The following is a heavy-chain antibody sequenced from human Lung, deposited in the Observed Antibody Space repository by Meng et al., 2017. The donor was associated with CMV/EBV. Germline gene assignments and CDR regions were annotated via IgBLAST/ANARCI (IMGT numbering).Heavy chain of an antibody. CDR1: GFTFSGSP. CDR2: IRSKPYSYAT. J-gene: IGHJ6*02. V-gene: IGHV3-73*01. D-gene: IGHD3-10*01. Sequence: GESLKISCAASGFTFSGSPMHWVRQASGKGLEWVGRIRSKPYSYATEYAASVKGRFTISRDDSKNTAFLQMDSLKTEDTAVYYCARQGGETYGSHYYYGMDVWGQGITVXVSS. CDR3: ARQGGETYGSHYYYGMDV.